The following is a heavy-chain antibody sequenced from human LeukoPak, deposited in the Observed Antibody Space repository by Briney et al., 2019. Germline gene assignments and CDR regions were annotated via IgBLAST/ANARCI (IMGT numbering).Heavy chain of an antibody. CDR2: INHSGST. CDR1: GGSFSGYY. V-gene: IGHV4-34*01. CDR3: ARGVGAIRRNYYYMDV. J-gene: IGHJ6*03. D-gene: IGHD1-26*01. Sequence: PSETLSLTCAVYGGSFSGYYWSWIRQPPGKGLEWIGEINHSGSTNYNPSLKSRVTISVDTSKNQFSLKLSSVTAADTAVYYCARGVGAIRRNYYYMDVWGKGTTVTVSS.